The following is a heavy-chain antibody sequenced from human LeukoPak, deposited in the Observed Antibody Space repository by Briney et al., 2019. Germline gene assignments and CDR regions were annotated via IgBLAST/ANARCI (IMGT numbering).Heavy chain of an antibody. CDR1: GGSISSYY. CDR2: IYTSGST. Sequence: SETLSLTCTVSGGSISSYYWSWIRQPAGKGLEWIGRIYTSGSTNYNPSLKSRVTMSVDTSKNQFSLKLSSVTAADTAVYYCARGGYYDSSGYYPNAFDIWGQGTMVTVSS. D-gene: IGHD3-22*01. V-gene: IGHV4-4*07. CDR3: ARGGYYDSSGYYPNAFDI. J-gene: IGHJ3*02.